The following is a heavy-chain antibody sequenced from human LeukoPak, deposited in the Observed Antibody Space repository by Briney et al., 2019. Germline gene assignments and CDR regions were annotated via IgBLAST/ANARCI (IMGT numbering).Heavy chain of an antibody. D-gene: IGHD3-3*01. CDR1: GFTFSSYA. CDR3: TTGITIFGVVINDY. CDR2: ISGSGGST. Sequence: PGGSLRLSCAASGFTFSSYAVSWVRQAPGKGLEWVSAISGSGGSTYYADSVKGRFTISRDDSKNTLYLQMNSLKTEDTAVYYCTTGITIFGVVINDYWGQGTLVTVSS. J-gene: IGHJ4*02. V-gene: IGHV3-23*01.